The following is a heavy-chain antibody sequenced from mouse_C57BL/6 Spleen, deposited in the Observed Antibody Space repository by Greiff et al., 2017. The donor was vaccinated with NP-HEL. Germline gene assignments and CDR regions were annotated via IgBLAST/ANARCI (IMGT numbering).Heavy chain of an antibody. D-gene: IGHD3-3*01. CDR2: IDPSDSYT. CDR1: GFTFTSYW. J-gene: IGHJ2*01. Sequence: VQLQQPGAELVLPGASVKLSCKASGFTFTSYWMHWVQQRPGQGLEWIGVIDPSDSYTNYNQKFKGKSTLTVDKSYSTAYMQLSGLTSGDSAVDYCASGAVFDYWGQGTTLTVSS. CDR3: ASGAVFDY. V-gene: IGHV1-69*01.